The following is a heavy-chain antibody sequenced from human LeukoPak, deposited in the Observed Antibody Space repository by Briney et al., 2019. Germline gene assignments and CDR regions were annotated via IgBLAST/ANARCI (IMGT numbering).Heavy chain of an antibody. CDR3: ARDKIEGPTKLDY. J-gene: IGHJ4*02. CDR2: IKQDESEK. V-gene: IGHV3-7*01. Sequence: GGSLRLSCVASRFTFSSYWMSLVRHAPGQGLEWVANIKQDESEKYYVDSVKGRFTISRDNAKNSLYLQMNSLRAEDTAVYYCARDKIEGPTKLDYWGQGILVTVSS. D-gene: IGHD1-1*01. CDR1: RFTFSSYW.